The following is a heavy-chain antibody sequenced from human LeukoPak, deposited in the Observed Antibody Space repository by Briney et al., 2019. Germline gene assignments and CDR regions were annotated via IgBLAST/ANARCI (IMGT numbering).Heavy chain of an antibody. CDR3: VKSTSGCYD. CDR2: ITNNGGST. CDR1: GFTFSSYA. J-gene: IGHJ4*02. V-gene: IGHV3-64D*06. Sequence: PGGSLRLSCSASGFTFSSYAMHWVRQAPGKGLEYVSAITNNGGSTNYADSVKGRFTISRDNSKNTLYLQMSSLRVEDTAVYYCVKSTSGCYDWGRGTLVTVSS. D-gene: IGHD6-19*01.